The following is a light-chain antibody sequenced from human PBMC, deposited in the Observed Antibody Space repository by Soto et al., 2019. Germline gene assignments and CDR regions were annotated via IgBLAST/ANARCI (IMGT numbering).Light chain of an antibody. CDR1: QTVGRF. Sequence: DIVLTQSPATLSLSPGDRVTLSCRASQTVGRFLSWYQHSPGQGPRLLVYDASNRATGVPARFSGSGSETDFTLTISSLEPEDFAVYYCQQYGSSPGTFGQGTKVEIK. J-gene: IGKJ1*01. CDR3: QQYGSSPGT. CDR2: DAS. V-gene: IGKV3-11*01.